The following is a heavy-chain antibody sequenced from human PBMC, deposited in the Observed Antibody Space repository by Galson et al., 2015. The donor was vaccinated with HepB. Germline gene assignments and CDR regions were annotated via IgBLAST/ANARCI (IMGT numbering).Heavy chain of an antibody. CDR1: GGSISSYY. V-gene: IGHV4-4*07. Sequence: SETLSLTCTVSGGSISSYYWSWIRQPAGKGLEWIGRIYTSGSTNYNPSLKSRVTMSVDTSKNQFSLKLSSVTAADTAVYYCARDGRIAVAGRQFDPWGQGTLVTVSS. CDR2: IYTSGST. CDR3: ARDGRIAVAGRQFDP. D-gene: IGHD6-19*01. J-gene: IGHJ5*02.